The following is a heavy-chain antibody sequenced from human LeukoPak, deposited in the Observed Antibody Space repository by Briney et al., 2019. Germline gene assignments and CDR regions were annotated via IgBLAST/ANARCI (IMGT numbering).Heavy chain of an antibody. J-gene: IGHJ4*02. CDR1: GFPFSTYA. CDR3: VRSPDY. V-gene: IGHV3-23*01. Sequence: GGSLRLSCAASGFPFSTYAMNWVRQAPGKGLEWVSVITGSGGFTQYADSVKGRFTISRDNSKNTVYLQMNSLRVEDTALYYCVRSPDYWGQGTLVTVSS. CDR2: ITGSGGFT.